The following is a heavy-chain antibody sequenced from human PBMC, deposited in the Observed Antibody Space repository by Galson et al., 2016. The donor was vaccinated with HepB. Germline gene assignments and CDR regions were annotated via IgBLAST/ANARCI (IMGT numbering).Heavy chain of an antibody. CDR2: IFRSGTT. V-gene: IGHV4-4*09. D-gene: IGHD3-10*01. Sequence: EPLSLTCAVSGGSLSGDYWSWIRQPPGKGLEWIGYIFRSGTTYYNPSLKSRVTLSLDTSKNQFSLKLASVTAADTAKYYCARDNSAMARGIIIRGEVDYWGQGTLVTVSS. CDR1: GGSLSGDY. J-gene: IGHJ4*02. CDR3: ARDNSAMARGIIIRGEVDY.